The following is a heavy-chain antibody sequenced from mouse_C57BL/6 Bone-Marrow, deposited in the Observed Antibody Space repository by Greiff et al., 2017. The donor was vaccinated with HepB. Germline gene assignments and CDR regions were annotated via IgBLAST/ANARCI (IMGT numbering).Heavy chain of an antibody. D-gene: IGHD2-5*01. Sequence: VQLQQSGPELVKPGASVKISCKASGYSFTDYNMNWVKQSNGKSLEWIGVINPNYGTTSYNQKFKGKATLTVDQSSSTAYMQLNSLTSEDSAVYYCARLRVYYSKMRDYYAMDYWGQGTSVTVSS. CDR2: INPNYGTT. V-gene: IGHV1-39*01. CDR3: ARLRVYYSKMRDYYAMDY. J-gene: IGHJ4*01. CDR1: GYSFTDYN.